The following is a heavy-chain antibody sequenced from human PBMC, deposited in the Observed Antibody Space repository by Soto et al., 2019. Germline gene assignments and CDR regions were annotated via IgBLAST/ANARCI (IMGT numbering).Heavy chain of an antibody. CDR1: GGSISSYY. V-gene: IGHV4-59*01. CDR3: ARDPVGALQGYGMDV. Sequence: SETLSLTCTVSGGSISSYYWSWIRQPPGKGLEWIGYIYYSGSTNYNPSLKSRVTISVDTSKNQFSLKLSSVTAADTAVYYCARDPVGALQGYGMDVWGQGTKVTVSS. J-gene: IGHJ6*02. D-gene: IGHD1-26*01. CDR2: IYYSGST.